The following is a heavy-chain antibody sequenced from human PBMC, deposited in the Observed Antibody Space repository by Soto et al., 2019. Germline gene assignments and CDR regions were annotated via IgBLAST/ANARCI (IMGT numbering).Heavy chain of an antibody. V-gene: IGHV4-38-2*02. CDR2: IYHSGST. D-gene: IGHD2-15*01. J-gene: IGHJ6*02. CDR1: GYSISSGYY. Sequence: SETLSLTCAVSGYSISSGYYWGWIRQPPGKGLEWIGSIYHSGSTYYNPSLKSRVTISVDTSKNQFSLKLSSVTAADTAVYYCAREGGGPVAQIYCCSYGMDVWGQGTTVTVSS. CDR3: AREGGGPVAQIYCCSYGMDV.